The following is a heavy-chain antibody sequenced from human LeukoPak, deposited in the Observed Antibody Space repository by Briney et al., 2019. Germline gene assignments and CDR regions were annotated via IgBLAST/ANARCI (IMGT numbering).Heavy chain of an antibody. CDR2: IYYSGST. V-gene: IGHV4-31*03. D-gene: IGHD4-17*01. CDR3: ARDSRANGDYYFDY. Sequence: SQTLSLTCTVSGGSISSGGYYWSCIRQHPGKGLEWIGYIYYSGSTYYNPSLKSRVTISVDTSKNQFSLKLSSVAAADTAVYYCARDSRANGDYYFDYWGQGTLVTVSS. CDR1: GGSISSGGYY. J-gene: IGHJ4*02.